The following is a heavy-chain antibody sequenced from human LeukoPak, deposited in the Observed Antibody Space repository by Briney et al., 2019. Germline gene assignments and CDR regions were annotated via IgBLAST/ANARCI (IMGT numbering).Heavy chain of an antibody. CDR1: GYTFTSYG. CDR2: INPNSGDT. J-gene: IGHJ5*02. Sequence: ASVKVSCKASGYTFTSYGISWVRQAPGQGLEWMGWINPNSGDTNYAQKFQGRVTMTRDTSISTAYMELSRLRSDDTAVYYCARGLLGLTNWFDPWGQGTLVTVSS. V-gene: IGHV1-2*02. CDR3: ARGLLGLTNWFDP.